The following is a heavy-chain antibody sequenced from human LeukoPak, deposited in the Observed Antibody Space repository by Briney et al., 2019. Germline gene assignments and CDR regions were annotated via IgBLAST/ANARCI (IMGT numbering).Heavy chain of an antibody. CDR1: GGSISSSSYY. D-gene: IGHD4-17*01. V-gene: IGHV4-39*07. J-gene: IGHJ5*02. Sequence: PSETLSLTCTVSGGSISSSSYYWGWIRQPPGKGLEWIGSIYYSGSTYYNPSLKSRVTISVDTSKNQFSLKLSSVTAADTAVYYCARDRDGDYFLDWFDPWGQGTLVTVSS. CDR3: ARDRDGDYFLDWFDP. CDR2: IYYSGST.